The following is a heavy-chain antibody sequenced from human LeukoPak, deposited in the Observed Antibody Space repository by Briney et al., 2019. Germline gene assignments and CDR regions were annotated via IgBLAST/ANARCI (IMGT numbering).Heavy chain of an antibody. CDR2: INPSGGST. V-gene: IGHV1-46*01. J-gene: IGHJ4*02. CDR1: GYTFTGYY. CDR3: ARVSPALTFDY. D-gene: IGHD3-16*01. Sequence: ASVKVSCKASGYTFTGYYMHWVRQAPGQGLEWMGLINPSGGSTSYAQKFQGRVTMTRDTSTSTVYMELSSLRSEDTAVYYCARVSPALTFDYWGQGTLVTVSS.